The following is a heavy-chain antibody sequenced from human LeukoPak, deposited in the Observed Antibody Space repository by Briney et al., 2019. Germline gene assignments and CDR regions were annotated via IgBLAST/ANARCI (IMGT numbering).Heavy chain of an antibody. D-gene: IGHD1-7*01. J-gene: IGHJ4*02. CDR2: IYYSGST. V-gene: IGHV4-59*01. CDR1: GGSISSYY. Sequence: SETLSLTCTVSGGSISSYYWSWIRQPPGKGLEWIGYIYYSGSTNYNPSLKSRVTISVDTSKNQFSLKLSSVTAADTAVYYCASIFNWNYDYWGQGTLVTVSS. CDR3: ASIFNWNYDY.